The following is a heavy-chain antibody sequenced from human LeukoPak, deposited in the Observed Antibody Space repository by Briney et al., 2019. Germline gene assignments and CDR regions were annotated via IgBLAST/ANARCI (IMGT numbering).Heavy chain of an antibody. Sequence: GGSLRLSCAASGFTFSSYGMHWVRQAPGKGLEWVAFIRYDGSNKYYADSVKGRFTISRDNSKNTLYLQMNSLRAEDTAVYYCAREITLKFDPWGQGTLVTVSS. V-gene: IGHV3-30*02. J-gene: IGHJ5*02. CDR1: GFTFSSYG. D-gene: IGHD3-16*01. CDR2: IRYDGSNK. CDR3: AREITLKFDP.